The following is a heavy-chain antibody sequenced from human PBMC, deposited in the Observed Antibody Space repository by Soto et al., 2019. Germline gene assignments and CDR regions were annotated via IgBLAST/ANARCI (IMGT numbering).Heavy chain of an antibody. V-gene: IGHV3-21*01. CDR1: GFTFTRYS. CDR2: ISSTTNYI. CDR3: ARESEDLTSNFDD. Sequence: EVQLVESGGGLVKPGGSLRLSCAASGFTFTRYSMNWVRQAPGQGLEWVSSISSTTNYIYYGDSMKGRFTISRDNAKKSLYLEMNSLRAEDTAVYDCARESEDLTSNFDDLGQGTLVTVSS. J-gene: IGHJ4*02.